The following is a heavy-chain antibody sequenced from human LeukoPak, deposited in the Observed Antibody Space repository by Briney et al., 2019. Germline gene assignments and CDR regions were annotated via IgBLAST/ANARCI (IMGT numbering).Heavy chain of an antibody. CDR1: GGTFSSYA. Sequence: SVKVSCKASGGTFSSYAISWVRQAPGQGLEWMGGIIPIFGTANYAQKFQGRVTITADESTSTAYMELSSLRSEDTAVYYCARRGTPGYCSSTSCYDPRYYFDYWGQGTLVTVSS. CDR2: IIPIFGTA. CDR3: ARRGTPGYCSSTSCYDPRYYFDY. J-gene: IGHJ4*02. V-gene: IGHV1-69*13. D-gene: IGHD2-2*01.